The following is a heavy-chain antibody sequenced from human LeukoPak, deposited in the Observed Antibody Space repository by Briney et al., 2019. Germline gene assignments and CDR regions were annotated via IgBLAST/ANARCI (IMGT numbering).Heavy chain of an antibody. D-gene: IGHD3-10*01. Sequence: PSETLSLTCAVSGVSVSDSYWSWIRQPVGKGLEYIGRFHLTKRSDYNPSLQSRVSMSVDTSKNHFSLRLTSVTAADTAMYYCGRSEIGTSASAIFESWGQGILVTVSS. J-gene: IGHJ4*02. V-gene: IGHV4-4*07. CDR3: GRSEIGTSASAIFES. CDR2: FHLTKRS. CDR1: GVSVSDSY.